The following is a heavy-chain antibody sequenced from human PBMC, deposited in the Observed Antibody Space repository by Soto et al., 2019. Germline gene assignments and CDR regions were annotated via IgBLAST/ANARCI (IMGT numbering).Heavy chain of an antibody. CDR3: LKDGLTSLFGLVYDGSNI. J-gene: IGHJ3*02. V-gene: IGHV3-9*01. Sequence: EVQLVESGGGLVQPGRSLRLSCVASGFTFGDYGMNWVRQAPGRGPEWVSGVTWNSGNIAYAETVKGRFTISRDNAKNSMYLHMNSLSSEDTALYYCLKDGLTSLFGLVYDGSNIWGHGTMVIVSS. CDR1: GFTFGDYG. CDR2: VTWNSGNI. D-gene: IGHD3-3*01.